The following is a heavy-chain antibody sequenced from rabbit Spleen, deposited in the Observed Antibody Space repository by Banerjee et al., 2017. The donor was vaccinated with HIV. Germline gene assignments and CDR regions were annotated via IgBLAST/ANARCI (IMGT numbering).Heavy chain of an antibody. V-gene: IGHV1S40*01. CDR1: GVSFSSSSY. Sequence: QSLEESGGDLVKPGASLTLTCTASGVSFSSSSYMCWVRQAPGKGLEWIACISGFNGATYYTSWAKGRFTISKTSSTTVTLQMTSLTGADTATYFCARGETAVYGDALTLWGPGTLVTVS. CDR3: ARGETAVYGDALTL. D-gene: IGHD6-1*01. CDR2: ISGFNGAT. J-gene: IGHJ4*01.